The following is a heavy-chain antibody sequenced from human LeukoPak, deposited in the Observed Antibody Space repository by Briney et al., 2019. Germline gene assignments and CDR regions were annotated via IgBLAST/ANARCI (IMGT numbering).Heavy chain of an antibody. J-gene: IGHJ4*02. CDR3: ARGGGDSSGYYLDY. V-gene: IGHV4-34*01. D-gene: IGHD3-22*01. Sequence: SETLSLTCAVYGGSFSGYYWSWIRQPPGKGLEWIGEINHSGSTNYNPSIKSRVTISVDTSRNQFPLKLSSVTAADTAVYYCARGGGDSSGYYLDYWGQGTLVTVSS. CDR2: INHSGST. CDR1: GGSFSGYY.